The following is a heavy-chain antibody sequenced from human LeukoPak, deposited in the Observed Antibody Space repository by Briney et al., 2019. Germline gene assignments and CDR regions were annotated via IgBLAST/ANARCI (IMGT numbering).Heavy chain of an antibody. V-gene: IGHV5-51*01. D-gene: IGHD2-2*01. CDR3: ARVVVPAAISF. CDR1: GYKFTNYW. J-gene: IGHJ4*02. CDR2: INAGDSET. Sequence: GESLKISCKASGYKFTNYWIGWVRQMSGKGLEWMGIINAGDSETIYSPSFQGQLTISVDKSVSTAYLHWTSLKASDTAMYYCARVVVPAAISFWGQGTLVNAFS.